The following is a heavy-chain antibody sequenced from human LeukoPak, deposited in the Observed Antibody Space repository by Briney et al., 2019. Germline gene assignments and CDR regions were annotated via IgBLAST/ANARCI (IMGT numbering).Heavy chain of an antibody. J-gene: IGHJ4*02. Sequence: GASVTVSCKASGYTFTVYYMHWVRQAPGQGLELMGWINPNSGGTNYAKKFQGRVTMTRDTSISTAYMELRRLRSDDTAVYYCASALGYCSGGSCLDYWGQGTLVTVSS. D-gene: IGHD2-15*01. CDR1: GYTFTVYY. CDR3: ASALGYCSGGSCLDY. CDR2: INPNSGGT. V-gene: IGHV1-2*02.